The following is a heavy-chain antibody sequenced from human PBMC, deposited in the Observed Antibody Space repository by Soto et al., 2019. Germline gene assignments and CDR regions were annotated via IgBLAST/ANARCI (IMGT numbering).Heavy chain of an antibody. V-gene: IGHV4-61*08. J-gene: IGHJ4*02. Sequence: SETLSLTCTVSGGSVSSGGYDWSWIRQPPGKGLDWIGDIYYSGSTNYNPSLKSRVTMSLDTSRSQFSLNLGSVATADTAIYSCARKTLRTSGWYLDSWGQGILVTVSS. CDR2: IYYSGST. CDR3: ARKTLRTSGWYLDS. CDR1: GGSVSSGGYD. D-gene: IGHD6-19*01.